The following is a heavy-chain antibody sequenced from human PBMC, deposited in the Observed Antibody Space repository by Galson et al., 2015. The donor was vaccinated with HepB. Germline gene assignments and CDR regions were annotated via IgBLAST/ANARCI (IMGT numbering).Heavy chain of an antibody. V-gene: IGHV3-30-3*01. D-gene: IGHD5-18*01. Sequence: SLRLSCAASGFTFSSYAMHWVRQAPGKGLEWVAVISYDGSNKYYADSVKGRFTISRDNSKNTLYLQMNSLRAEDTAVYYCARVGYSYGPDYWGQGTLVTVSS. CDR2: ISYDGSNK. CDR1: GFTFSSYA. CDR3: ARVGYSYGPDY. J-gene: IGHJ4*02.